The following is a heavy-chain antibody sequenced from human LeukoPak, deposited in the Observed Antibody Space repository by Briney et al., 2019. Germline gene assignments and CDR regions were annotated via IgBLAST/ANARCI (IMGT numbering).Heavy chain of an antibody. Sequence: GESLKSSCKGSGYSFTSYWIGWVRQMPGKGLEWMGIIYPGDSDTRYSPSFQAQVTLSADKSISTDYLQWSSLEASDTAMYYCARFVAADRDGYNYQGLQLFDYWGQGTLVTVSS. CDR2: IYPGDSDT. CDR1: GYSFTSYW. D-gene: IGHD5-24*01. J-gene: IGHJ4*02. V-gene: IGHV5-51*01. CDR3: ARFVAADRDGYNYQGLQLFDY.